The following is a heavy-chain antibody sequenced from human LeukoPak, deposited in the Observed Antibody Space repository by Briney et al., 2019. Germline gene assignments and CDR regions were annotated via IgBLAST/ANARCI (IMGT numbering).Heavy chain of an antibody. CDR2: INHSGST. J-gene: IGHJ5*02. Sequence: SSETLSLTCAVYGGSFSGYYWSWIRQPPGKGLEWIGEINHSGSTNYNPSLKSRVTISVDTSKNQFSLKLSSVTAADTAVYYCARGHSSSWYGQNWFDPWGQGTLVTVSS. V-gene: IGHV4-34*01. CDR1: GGSFSGYY. CDR3: ARGHSSSWYGQNWFDP. D-gene: IGHD6-13*01.